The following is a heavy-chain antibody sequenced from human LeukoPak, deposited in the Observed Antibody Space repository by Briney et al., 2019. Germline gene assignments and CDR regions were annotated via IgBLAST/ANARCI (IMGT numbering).Heavy chain of an antibody. D-gene: IGHD6-13*01. Sequence: ASVKVSCKASGYTFTGYYMHWVRQAPGQGLEWMGRINPNSGGTNYAQKFQGRVTMPRDTSISTAYMELSRLRSDDTAVYYCARSGWSSSWYGHYYYYMDVWGKGATVTVSS. J-gene: IGHJ6*03. CDR2: INPNSGGT. CDR1: GYTFTGYY. V-gene: IGHV1-2*06. CDR3: ARSGWSSSWYGHYYYYMDV.